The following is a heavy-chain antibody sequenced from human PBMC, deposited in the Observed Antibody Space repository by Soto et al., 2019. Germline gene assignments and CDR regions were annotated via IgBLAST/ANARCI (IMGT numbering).Heavy chain of an antibody. J-gene: IGHJ4*02. D-gene: IGHD2-2*01. CDR3: AKDFYTVRVPAAPRPHYFDF. V-gene: IGHV3-30*18. Sequence: QVQLVESGGGVVQPGRSLRLSCAASGFTFSNYDMHWVRQAPGEGLEWVAVLSFDGTSKNYADSVKGLFTISRDNSKNTLFLQMNSLRTEDTAVYFCAKDFYTVRVPAAPRPHYFDFWGPGTLVTVSS. CDR1: GFTFSNYD. CDR2: LSFDGTSK.